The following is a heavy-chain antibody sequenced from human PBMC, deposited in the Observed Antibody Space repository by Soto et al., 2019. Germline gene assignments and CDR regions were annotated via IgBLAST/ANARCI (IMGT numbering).Heavy chain of an antibody. V-gene: IGHV4-59*12. CDR3: ARVFSGSYSDY. CDR1: GGSISSYY. D-gene: IGHD1-26*01. J-gene: IGHJ4*02. CDR2: IYYSEST. Sequence: SETLSLTCTVSGGSISSYYWSWIRQPPGKGLEWIGYIYYSESTNYNPSLKTRVTISVDKSKNQFSLKLSSVTAADTAVYYCARVFSGSYSDYWGQGTLVTVSS.